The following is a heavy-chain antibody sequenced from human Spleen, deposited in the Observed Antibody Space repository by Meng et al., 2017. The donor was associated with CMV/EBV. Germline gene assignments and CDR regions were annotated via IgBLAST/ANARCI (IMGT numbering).Heavy chain of an antibody. V-gene: IGHV1-2*02. CDR1: YTFTGNY. D-gene: IGHD2-2*01. Sequence: YTFTGNYMHWVRQAPGQGLEWMGWINPNSGGTNYAQKFQGRVTMTRDTSISTAYMGLSRLRSDDTAVYYCTRDGGYCTSTSCPNWFDPWGQGTLVTVSS. J-gene: IGHJ5*02. CDR3: TRDGGYCTSTSCPNWFDP. CDR2: INPNSGGT.